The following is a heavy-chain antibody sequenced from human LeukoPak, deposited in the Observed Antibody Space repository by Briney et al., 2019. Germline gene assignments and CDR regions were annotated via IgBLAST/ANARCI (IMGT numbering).Heavy chain of an antibody. J-gene: IGHJ4*02. Sequence: GGSLRLSCAASGFTFSSYGMSWVRRAPGKGLEWVSAISGSGGSTYYADSVKGRFTISRDNSKNTLYLQMNSLRAEDTAVYYCAKPLLRWFGELLSRSLYYFDYWGQGTLVTVSS. CDR3: AKPLLRWFGELLSRSLYYFDY. CDR2: ISGSGGST. V-gene: IGHV3-23*01. CDR1: GFTFSSYG. D-gene: IGHD3-10*01.